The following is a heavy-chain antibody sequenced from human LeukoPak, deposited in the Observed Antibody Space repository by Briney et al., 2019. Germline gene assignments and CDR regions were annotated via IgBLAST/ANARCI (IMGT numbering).Heavy chain of an antibody. CDR2: INTDGSST. V-gene: IGHV3-74*01. CDR3: AKDKGAFTLDAFDI. J-gene: IGHJ3*02. Sequence: GGSLRLSCAASGFTFSSYWMHWVRQAPGKGLVWVSRINTDGSSTSYADSVKGRFTISRDNSKNTLYLQMNSLRAEDTAVYYCAKDKGAFTLDAFDIWGQGTMVTVSS. CDR1: GFTFSSYW. D-gene: IGHD1-26*01.